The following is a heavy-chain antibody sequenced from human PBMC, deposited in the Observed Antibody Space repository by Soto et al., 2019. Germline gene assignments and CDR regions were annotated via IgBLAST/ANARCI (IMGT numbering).Heavy chain of an antibody. V-gene: IGHV3-30*18. Sequence: QVQLVESGGGVVQPGRSLRLSCAASGFTFSHYAMHWVRQAPGKGLEWVALMSYDGSNEYYADSVKGRFTISRDNSKNTLYLQMNSLRAEDTAVYYCAKDGSHNLDYWGQGPLVTVSS. CDR3: AKDGSHNLDY. D-gene: IGHD1-26*01. CDR2: MSYDGSNE. J-gene: IGHJ4*02. CDR1: GFTFSHYA.